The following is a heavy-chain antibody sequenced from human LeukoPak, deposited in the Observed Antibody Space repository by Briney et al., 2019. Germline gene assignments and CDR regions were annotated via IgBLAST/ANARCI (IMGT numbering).Heavy chain of an antibody. D-gene: IGHD6-19*01. CDR2: IYTSGST. CDR1: GGSISSYY. J-gene: IGHJ5*02. V-gene: IGHV4-4*07. CDR3: ARARRGGPIAVAGTDWFDP. Sequence: SETLSLTCTVSGGSISSYYWSWIRQPAGKGLEWIGRIYTSGSTNYNPSLKSRVTMSVDTSKNQFSLKLSSVTAADTAVHYCARARRGGPIAVAGTDWFDPWGQGTLVTVSS.